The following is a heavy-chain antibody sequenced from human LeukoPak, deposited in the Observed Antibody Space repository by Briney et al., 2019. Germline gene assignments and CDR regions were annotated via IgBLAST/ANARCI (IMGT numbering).Heavy chain of an antibody. J-gene: IGHJ4*02. D-gene: IGHD2-21*01. CDR1: GGTFSSYA. Sequence: VASVKVSCKASGGTFSSYAISWVRQAPGQGLERMGGIIPIFGTANYAQKFQGRVTIATDESTSTAYMELSSLRSEDAAAYYCARVGGDYGAYYFDYWGQGTLVTVSS. CDR2: IIPIFGTA. CDR3: ARVGGDYGAYYFDY. V-gene: IGHV1-69*05.